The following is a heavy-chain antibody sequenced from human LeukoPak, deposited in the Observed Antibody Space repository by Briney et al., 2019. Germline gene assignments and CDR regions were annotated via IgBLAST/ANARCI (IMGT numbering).Heavy chain of an antibody. Sequence: PGGSLRLSCAASGVSVSSNFMIWVRQAPGKGLEWVSLIYSGGGTSYADSVKSRFSISKDNSNNTLYLQMTRLRVEDTAVYYCTRDPPAVAINTYAWGQGTLVTVSS. CDR2: IYSGGGT. CDR3: TRDPPAVAINTYA. V-gene: IGHV3-66*01. CDR1: GVSVSSNF. J-gene: IGHJ5*02. D-gene: IGHD6-13*01.